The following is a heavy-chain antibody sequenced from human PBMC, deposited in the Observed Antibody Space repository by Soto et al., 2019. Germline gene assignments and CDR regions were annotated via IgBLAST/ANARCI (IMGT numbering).Heavy chain of an antibody. Sequence: EVQLVETGGGLIQPGGSLRLSCAASGFTVSSNYMSWVRQAPGKGLEWVSVIYSGGSTYYADSVKGRFTISRDNSKNTLSLQMNSLRAEDTAVYYCARDGVGATTGFDYWGQGTLVTVSS. D-gene: IGHD1-26*01. CDR2: IYSGGST. V-gene: IGHV3-53*02. CDR3: ARDGVGATTGFDY. J-gene: IGHJ4*02. CDR1: GFTVSSNY.